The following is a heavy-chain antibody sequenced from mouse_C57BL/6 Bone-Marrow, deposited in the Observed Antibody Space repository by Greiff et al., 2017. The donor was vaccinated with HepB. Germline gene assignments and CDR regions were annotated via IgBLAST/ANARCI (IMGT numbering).Heavy chain of an antibody. Sequence: VHLKQSGAELVRPGASVKLSCTASGFNIKDDYMHWVKQRPEQGLEWIGWIDPENGDTEYASKFQGKATITADTSSNTAYLQLSSLTSEDTAVYYCTTDGSSSAWFAYWGQGTLVTVSA. CDR1: GFNIKDDY. CDR2: IDPENGDT. J-gene: IGHJ3*01. D-gene: IGHD1-1*01. CDR3: TTDGSSSAWFAY. V-gene: IGHV14-4*01.